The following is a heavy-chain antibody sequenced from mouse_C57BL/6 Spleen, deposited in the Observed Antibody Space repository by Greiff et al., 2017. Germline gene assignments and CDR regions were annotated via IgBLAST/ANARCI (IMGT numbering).Heavy chain of an antibody. CDR3: ASYGSSYYYAMDY. CDR1: GFNINDYY. V-gene: IGHV14-2*01. D-gene: IGHD1-1*01. J-gene: IGHJ4*01. CDR2: IDPEDGET. Sequence: EVQLQQSGAELVKPGASVKLSCTASGFNINDYYMHWVKQRTEQGLEWIGRIDPEDGETKYAPKFQGKATITADTSSNTAYLQLSSLTSEDTAVYYCASYGSSYYYAMDYWGQGTSVTGSS.